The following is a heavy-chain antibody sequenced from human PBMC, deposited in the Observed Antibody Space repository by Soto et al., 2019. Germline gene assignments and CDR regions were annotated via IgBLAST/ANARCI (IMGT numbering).Heavy chain of an antibody. CDR3: AIEGYGDYEDYYGMDV. D-gene: IGHD4-17*01. CDR2: INHSGST. Sequence: LSLTCAVYGGSFSGYYWSWIRQPPGKGLEWIGEINHSGSTNYNPSLKSRVTISVDTSKNQFSLKLSSVTAADTAVYYCAIEGYGDYEDYYGMDVWGQGTTVTVSS. J-gene: IGHJ6*02. V-gene: IGHV4-34*01. CDR1: GGSFSGYY.